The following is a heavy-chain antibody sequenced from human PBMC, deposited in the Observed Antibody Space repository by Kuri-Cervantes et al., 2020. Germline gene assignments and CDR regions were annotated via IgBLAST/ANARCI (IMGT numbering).Heavy chain of an antibody. CDR1: GFTFSSYW. CDR2: IKQDGSEK. Sequence: GGSLRLSCAASGFTFSSYWMSWVRQAPGKGLEWVANIKQDGSEKYYVDSVKGRFTISRDNAKNSLYLQMNSLRAEDTAVYYCARDGIRIAAAFDYWGHGTLVTVSS. V-gene: IGHV3-7*01. D-gene: IGHD6-13*01. CDR3: ARDGIRIAAAFDY. J-gene: IGHJ4*01.